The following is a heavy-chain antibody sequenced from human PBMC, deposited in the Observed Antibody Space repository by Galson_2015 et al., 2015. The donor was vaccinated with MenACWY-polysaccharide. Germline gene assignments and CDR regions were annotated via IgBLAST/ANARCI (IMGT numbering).Heavy chain of an antibody. V-gene: IGHV3-30*18. CDR2: ISFDGNDK. Sequence: SLRLSCAASGFSFSDSGFGFSDYAMHWVREAPGKGLEWVAVISFDGNDKDYTASVKGRFAISRDNAKNSLYLLMNSLRVEDTALYYCTKAVTYGSGSYHRYHGMDVWGQGTTVTVSS. CDR1: GFSFSDSG. D-gene: IGHD3-10*01. CDR3: TKAVTYGSGSYHRYHGMDV. J-gene: IGHJ6*02.